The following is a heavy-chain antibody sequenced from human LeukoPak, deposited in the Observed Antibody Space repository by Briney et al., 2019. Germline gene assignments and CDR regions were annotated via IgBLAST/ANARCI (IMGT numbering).Heavy chain of an antibody. CDR1: GFTFSSYS. D-gene: IGHD1-26*01. Sequence: GGSLRLSCAASGFTFSSYSMNWVRQAPGKGLEWVSYISSSSSTIYYADSVKGRFTISRDNSKNTLYLQMNSLRAEDTAVYYCAKGGRIVNDYWGQGTLVTVSS. V-gene: IGHV3-48*01. J-gene: IGHJ4*02. CDR2: ISSSSSTI. CDR3: AKGGRIVNDY.